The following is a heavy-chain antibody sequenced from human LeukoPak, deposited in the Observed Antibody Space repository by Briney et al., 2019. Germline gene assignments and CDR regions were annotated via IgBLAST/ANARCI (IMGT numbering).Heavy chain of an antibody. Sequence: PGGSLRLSCAASGFTFSSYWMSWVRQAPGKGLEWVGFIRSKAYGGTTEYAASVKGRFTISRDDSKSIAYLQMNSLKTEDTAVYYCLRGSSGYWGQGTLVTVSS. CDR1: GFTFSSYW. D-gene: IGHD3-22*01. V-gene: IGHV3-49*04. J-gene: IGHJ4*02. CDR2: IRSKAYGGTT. CDR3: LRGSSGY.